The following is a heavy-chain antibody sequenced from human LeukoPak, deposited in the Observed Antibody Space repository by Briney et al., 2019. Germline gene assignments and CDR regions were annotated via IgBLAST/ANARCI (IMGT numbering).Heavy chain of an antibody. CDR3: ARGHYVWGSYRLRRWYGMDV. Sequence: ASVKVSCKASGGTFSSYAISWVRQAPGQGLEWMGGIIPIFGTANYAQKFQGRVTITADESTSTAYMELSSLRSEDTAVYYCARGHYVWGSYRLRRWYGMDVWGQGTTVTVSS. J-gene: IGHJ6*02. CDR2: IIPIFGTA. CDR1: GGTFSSYA. V-gene: IGHV1-69*13. D-gene: IGHD3-16*02.